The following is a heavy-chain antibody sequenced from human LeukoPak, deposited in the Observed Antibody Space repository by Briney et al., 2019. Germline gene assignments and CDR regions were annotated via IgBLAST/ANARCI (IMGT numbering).Heavy chain of an antibody. D-gene: IGHD2-2*01. J-gene: IGHJ4*02. Sequence: GGSLRLSCAASGFTFSDYYMSWIRLAPGKGLEWVSYISSSGSTIYYADSVKGRFTISRDNAKNSLYLQMNSLRAEDTAVYYCASLGRAPQLTAAMYYFDYWGQGTLVTVSS. CDR1: GFTFSDYY. V-gene: IGHV3-11*01. CDR2: ISSSGSTI. CDR3: ASLGRAPQLTAAMYYFDY.